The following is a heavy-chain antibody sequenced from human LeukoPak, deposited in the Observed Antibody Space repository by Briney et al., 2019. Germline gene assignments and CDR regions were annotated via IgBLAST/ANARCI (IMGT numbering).Heavy chain of an antibody. V-gene: IGHV4-4*02. CDR3: VRGHLVGGWFKYDAFDI. Sequence: PSETLSLTCAVSGGSISSSNWWNWVRQPPGKGLEWIGEIYLSGRTTYSPSLKSRATISVDTSKNQFSLKLSSVTAADTAVYYCVRGHLVGGWFKYDAFDIWGQGTMVSVSS. D-gene: IGHD6-19*01. CDR1: GGSISSSNW. J-gene: IGHJ3*02. CDR2: IYLSGRT.